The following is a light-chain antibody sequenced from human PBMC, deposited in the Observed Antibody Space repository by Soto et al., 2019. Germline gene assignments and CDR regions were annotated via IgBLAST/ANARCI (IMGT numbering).Light chain of an antibody. CDR3: QQLHDYPIT. CDR1: QGIGSS. V-gene: IGKV1-9*01. Sequence: ILLTQSPSSLSASVGDRVTITCRASQGIGSSFAWYQQKPGKAPKVXIYAASSLHSGVPSRFSGSGSGTDFTLTISSLQPEDFATYYCQQLHDYPITFGQGTRLEIK. J-gene: IGKJ5*01. CDR2: AAS.